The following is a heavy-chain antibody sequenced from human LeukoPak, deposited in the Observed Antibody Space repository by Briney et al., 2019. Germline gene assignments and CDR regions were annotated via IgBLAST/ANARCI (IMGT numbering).Heavy chain of an antibody. Sequence: PGRSLSLFCTASGFSFDTYAMHWVRQAPGKGLEWVALIWHDGSHKFYSHSVRGRFTISRDNSKNTVYLQINKLRADDTAVYYCASESFGSGIYPYFWGQGNLVTVSS. D-gene: IGHD3-10*01. CDR3: ASESFGSGIYPYF. CDR1: GFSFDTYA. J-gene: IGHJ4*02. CDR2: IWHDGSHK. V-gene: IGHV3-33*01.